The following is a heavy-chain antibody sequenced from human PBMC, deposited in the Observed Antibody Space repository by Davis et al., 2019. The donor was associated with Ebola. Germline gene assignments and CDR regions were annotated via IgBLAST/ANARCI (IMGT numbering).Heavy chain of an antibody. CDR1: GFTFSSYA. V-gene: IGHV3-23*01. D-gene: IGHD3-16*01. CDR2: ISNSAANT. Sequence: PGGSLRLSCAASGFTFSSYAMTWVRQAPGKGLEWVSAISNSAANTDYAESVKGRFTISRDNFKNTLYLQMNSLRVEDTAVYYCGKGLWGWSSAPDYWGQGTLVTVSS. J-gene: IGHJ4*02. CDR3: GKGLWGWSSAPDY.